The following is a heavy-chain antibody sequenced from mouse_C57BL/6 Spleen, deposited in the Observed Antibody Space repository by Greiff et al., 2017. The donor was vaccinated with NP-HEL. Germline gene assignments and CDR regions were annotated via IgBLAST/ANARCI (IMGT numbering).Heavy chain of an antibody. CDR3: ARHGSYYGSRYFDV. J-gene: IGHJ1*03. CDR2: ISNGGGST. V-gene: IGHV5-12*01. CDR1: GFTFSDYY. Sequence: EVMLVESGGGLVQPGGSLKLSCAASGFTFSDYYMYWVRQTPEKRLEWVAYISNGGGSTYYPDTVKGRFTISRDNAKNTLYMEMRRLKSEDTARYYCARHGSYYGSRYFDVWGTGTTVTVSS. D-gene: IGHD1-1*01.